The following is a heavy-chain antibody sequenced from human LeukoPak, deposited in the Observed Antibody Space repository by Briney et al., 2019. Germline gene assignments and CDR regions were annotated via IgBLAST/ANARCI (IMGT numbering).Heavy chain of an antibody. D-gene: IGHD3-10*01. Sequence: SETLSLTCTVSGGSISSYYWSWIRQPPGKGLEWIGSIYYSGSTNYNPSLKSRVTISVDTSKNQFSLKLSSVTAADTAVYYCAASMVRGVIINPLDYWGQGTLVTVSS. J-gene: IGHJ4*02. CDR2: IYYSGST. CDR1: GGSISSYY. V-gene: IGHV4-59*01. CDR3: AASMVRGVIINPLDY.